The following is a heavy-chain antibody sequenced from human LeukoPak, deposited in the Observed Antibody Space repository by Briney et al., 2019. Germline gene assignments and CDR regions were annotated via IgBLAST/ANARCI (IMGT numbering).Heavy chain of an antibody. V-gene: IGHV3-21*01. D-gene: IGHD2-2*01. CDR1: GFTFSSHA. J-gene: IGHJ3*02. Sequence: PGGSLRLSCAASGFTFSSHAMSWVRQAPGKGLEWVSSISSTSAHIFYADSVKGRFSISRDNAKNSLYLQMNSLRVEDTAVYYCTSRYCTTTNCYSFDNWGQGTLVTVSS. CDR3: TSRYCTTTNCYSFDN. CDR2: ISSTSAHI.